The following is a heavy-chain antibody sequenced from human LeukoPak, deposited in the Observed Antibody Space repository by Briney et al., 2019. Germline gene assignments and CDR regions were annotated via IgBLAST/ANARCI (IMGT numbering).Heavy chain of an antibody. CDR3: ARGGVMPDY. V-gene: IGHV3-7*01. D-gene: IGHD3-16*01. CDR2: IKEDGSEK. J-gene: IGHJ4*02. Sequence: PGGSPRLSCAASGFSFSTYRMSWVRQAPGKGPEWVASIKEDGSEKFYVDSVTGRFTISRDNAKNSVFLQMNSQRVEDTALYYCARGGVMPDYWGQGTLVTVSS. CDR1: GFSFSTYR.